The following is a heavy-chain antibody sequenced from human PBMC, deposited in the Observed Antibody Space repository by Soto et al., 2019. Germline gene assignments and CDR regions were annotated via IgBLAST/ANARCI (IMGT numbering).Heavy chain of an antibody. CDR3: AKERIYYSFSVVAF. D-gene: IGHD2-21*01. J-gene: IGHJ6*04. Sequence: SLRLSCAAYGFAFSSCAMGWVRQAPGKGLEWVSDIIDSGGSTYYADSVKGRFTISRDNSKSTLYLQMNSLRAEDTALYYCAKERIYYSFSVVAFGGKGTTVPVSS. V-gene: IGHV3-23*01. CDR1: GFAFSSCA. CDR2: IIDSGGST.